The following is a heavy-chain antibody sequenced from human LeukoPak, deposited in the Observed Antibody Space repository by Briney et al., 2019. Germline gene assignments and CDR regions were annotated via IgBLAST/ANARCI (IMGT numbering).Heavy chain of an antibody. CDR2: IYSGGST. CDR3: ARGHDYDSSVAY. Sequence: GGSLRLSCAASGFTVSSNYMSWVRQAPGKGLDWVSVIYSGGSTYYSDSVKGRFTISRDNSKNTRYLQMNSLRAEDTAVYYCARGHDYDSSVAYWGQGTLVTVSS. J-gene: IGHJ4*02. CDR1: GFTVSSNY. V-gene: IGHV3-66*01. D-gene: IGHD3-22*01.